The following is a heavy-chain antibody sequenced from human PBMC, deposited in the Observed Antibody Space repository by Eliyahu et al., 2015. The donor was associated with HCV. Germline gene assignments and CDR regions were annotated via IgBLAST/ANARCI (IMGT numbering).Heavy chain of an antibody. J-gene: IGHJ4*02. Sequence: EVQLVQSGAEVKKPGESLKISCRGSGYSFDTYWIGWVRQMPGKGLEWMGIIYPGDSDTRYSPSFQGQVTISADKSISTAYLQWSSLKASDTAIYYCARTNSRPVTGATFFDSWGQGTLVTVSS. CDR1: GYSFDTYW. CDR3: ARTNSRPVTGATFFDS. D-gene: IGHD6-19*01. V-gene: IGHV5-51*01. CDR2: IYPGDSDT.